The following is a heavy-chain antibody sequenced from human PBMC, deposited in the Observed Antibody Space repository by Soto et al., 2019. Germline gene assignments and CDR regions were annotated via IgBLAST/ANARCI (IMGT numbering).Heavy chain of an antibody. V-gene: IGHV4-4*07. CDR3: AREGSYSAYNFAHGIQLWSFDF. CDR1: GGSINTFY. Sequence: SETLSLTCTVSGGSINTFYWSWVRQPAGKGLEWIGRIFSSGSTSFNPSLESRVAMSVDTSKNHFSLNLSSVTATAMAVYYCAREGSYSAYNFAHGIQLWSFDFWGQGALVTVSS. CDR2: IFSSGST. D-gene: IGHD5-12*01. J-gene: IGHJ4*02.